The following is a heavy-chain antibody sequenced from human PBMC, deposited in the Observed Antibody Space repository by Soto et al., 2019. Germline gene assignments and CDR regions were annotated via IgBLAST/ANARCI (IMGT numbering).Heavy chain of an antibody. CDR3: AKDYLGYPYYDFWSPLADV. Sequence: GGSLRLSCAASGFTFSSYGMHWVRQAPGKGLEWVAVISYDGSNKYYADSVKGRFTISRDNSKNTLYLQMNSLRAEDTAVYYCAKDYLGYPYYDFWSPLADVWGKGTTVTVSS. CDR1: GFTFSSYG. D-gene: IGHD3-3*01. CDR2: ISYDGSNK. J-gene: IGHJ6*04. V-gene: IGHV3-30*18.